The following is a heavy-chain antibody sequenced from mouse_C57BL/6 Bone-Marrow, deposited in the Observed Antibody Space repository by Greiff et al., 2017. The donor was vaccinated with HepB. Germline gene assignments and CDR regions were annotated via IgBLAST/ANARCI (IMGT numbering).Heavy chain of an antibody. Sequence: VQLQQSGAELVRPGASVKLSCTASGFNIKDDYMHWVKQRPEQGLEWIGWIDPENGDTEYASKFQGKATITADTSSNTAYLQLSSLTSEDTAVYYCTTYYYGSYWYFDVWGTGTPVTVSS. D-gene: IGHD1-1*01. V-gene: IGHV14-4*01. J-gene: IGHJ1*03. CDR1: GFNIKDDY. CDR3: TTYYYGSYWYFDV. CDR2: IDPENGDT.